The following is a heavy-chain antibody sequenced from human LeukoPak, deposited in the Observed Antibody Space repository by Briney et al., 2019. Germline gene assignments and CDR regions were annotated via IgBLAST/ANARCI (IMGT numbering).Heavy chain of an antibody. Sequence: GGSLRLSCAASGFTFSSSAMSWVRQAPGKGLEWVSPIRSSSGSTYYADSAQGRFTISRDNSKNTLYLQMNSLRAEDTAVYYCAKDLPGCGLLWFGELLGIDYWGQGTLVTVSS. D-gene: IGHD3-10*01. V-gene: IGHV3-23*01. CDR3: AKDLPGCGLLWFGELLGIDY. CDR2: IRSSSGST. J-gene: IGHJ4*02. CDR1: GFTFSSSA.